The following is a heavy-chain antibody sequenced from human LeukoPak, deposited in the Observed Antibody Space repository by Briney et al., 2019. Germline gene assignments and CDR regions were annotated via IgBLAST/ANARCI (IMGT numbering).Heavy chain of an antibody. CDR2: IYYTGST. V-gene: IGHV4-59*08. Sequence: SETLSLTCTVSGGSISTYYWSWIRQPPGKGLEWIGYIYYTGSTNYNPSLKSRVTISVDTSKNQFSLKLSPVTAADTAVYYCARRPHTGYSGDWGPHDYYYGMNVWGQGTTVTVSS. D-gene: IGHD6-19*01. CDR1: GGSISTYY. J-gene: IGHJ6*02. CDR3: ARRPHTGYSGDWGPHDYYYGMNV.